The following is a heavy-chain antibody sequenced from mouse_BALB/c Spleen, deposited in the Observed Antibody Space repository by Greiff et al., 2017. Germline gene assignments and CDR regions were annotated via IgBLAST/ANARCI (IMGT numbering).Heavy chain of an antibody. J-gene: IGHJ3*01. Sequence: EVMLVESGPELVKPGASVKISCKTSGYTFTEYTMHWVKQSHGKSLEWIGGINPNNGGTSYNQKFKGKATLTVDKSSSTAYMELRSLTSEDSAVYYCAGERDYYGSSPWFAYWGQGTLVTVSA. CDR2: INPNNGGT. D-gene: IGHD1-1*01. V-gene: IGHV1-18*01. CDR1: GYTFTEYT. CDR3: AGERDYYGSSPWFAY.